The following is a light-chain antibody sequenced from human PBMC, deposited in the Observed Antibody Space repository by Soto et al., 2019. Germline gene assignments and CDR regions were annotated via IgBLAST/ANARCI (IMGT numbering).Light chain of an antibody. V-gene: IGKV1-5*01. CDR1: QSISSW. J-gene: IGKJ1*01. CDR2: DAS. CDR3: QQYNSYWT. Sequence: DIQMTQSPSTLPASVGDRVTITCRASQSISSWLAWYQQKPGKAPKLLIYDASTLESGVPSRFSGSGSGTEFTLTISSLQPDDFATYYCQQYNSYWTFGQGTKGDIK.